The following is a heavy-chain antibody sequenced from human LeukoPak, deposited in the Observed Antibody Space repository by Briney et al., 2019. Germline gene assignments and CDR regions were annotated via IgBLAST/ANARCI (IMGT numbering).Heavy chain of an antibody. CDR3: ATVKLNMITFGGAPSPAFDI. V-gene: IGHV1-24*01. CDR1: GCTLTELS. Sequence: ASVKVSCKVSGCTLTELSMHWVRQAPGKGLEWMGGFDPEDGETIYAQKFQGRVTMTEDTSTDTAYMELSSLRSEDTAVYYCATVKLNMITFGGAPSPAFDIWGQGTMVTVSS. J-gene: IGHJ3*02. D-gene: IGHD3-16*01. CDR2: FDPEDGET.